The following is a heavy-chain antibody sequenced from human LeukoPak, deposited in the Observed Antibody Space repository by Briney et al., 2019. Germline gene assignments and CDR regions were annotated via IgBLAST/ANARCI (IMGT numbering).Heavy chain of an antibody. CDR1: GFTLSSYE. CDR2: ISSSGSTI. J-gene: IGHJ4*02. CDR3: ARETNDY. Sequence: PGGPLRLSCAASGFTLSSYETNWVRLAPGKGLEWVSYISSSGSTIYYADSVKGRFTISRDNAKNSLYLQMNSLRAADTAVYYCARETNDYWGQGTLVTVSS. D-gene: IGHD1-14*01. V-gene: IGHV3-48*03.